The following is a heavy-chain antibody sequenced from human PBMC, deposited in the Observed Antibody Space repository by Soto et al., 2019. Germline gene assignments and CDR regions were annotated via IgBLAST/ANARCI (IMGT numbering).Heavy chain of an antibody. D-gene: IGHD1-1*01. Sequence: EVQLVESEGGLVQPGESLRLSCAASGFTFSSYWMHWVRQAPGKGLVWVSRINSDGSTRSYADSVKGRFTISRDNAKNTLYLQMNNLSAEDTAVYYCARVGTGNWYFDLWGRGTLVTVSS. CDR1: GFTFSSYW. J-gene: IGHJ2*01. V-gene: IGHV3-74*01. CDR2: INSDGSTR. CDR3: ARVGTGNWYFDL.